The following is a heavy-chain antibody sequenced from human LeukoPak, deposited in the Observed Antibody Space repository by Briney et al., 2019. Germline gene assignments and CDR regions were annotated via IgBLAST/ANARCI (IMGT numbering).Heavy chain of an antibody. J-gene: IGHJ6*03. CDR2: ISYDGSNK. Sequence: GGSLRLSCAASGFTFSSYAMHWVRQAPGKGLEWVAVISYDGSNKYYADSVKGRFTISRDNSKNTLYLQMNSLRAEDTAVYYCARDQSDLERRVYYYYMDVWGKGTTVTVSS. CDR3: ARDQSDLERRVYYYYMDV. D-gene: IGHD1-1*01. V-gene: IGHV3-30-3*01. CDR1: GFTFSSYA.